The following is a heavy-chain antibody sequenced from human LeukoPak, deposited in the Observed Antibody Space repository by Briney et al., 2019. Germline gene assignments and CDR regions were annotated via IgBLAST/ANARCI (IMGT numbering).Heavy chain of an antibody. CDR1: GGSISSGGHY. J-gene: IGHJ3*02. CDR3: ARSDTYCSGGSCPPNTFDALDI. Sequence: PSQTLSLTCTVSGGSISSGGHYWSWIRQPAGKGLEYLGRISSTGSTNYNPSLRSRVTISADTSKNHFSLKLTSVTAADTAVYYCARSDTYCSGGSCPPNTFDALDIWGQGTMVTVSS. V-gene: IGHV4-61*02. D-gene: IGHD2-15*01. CDR2: ISSTGST.